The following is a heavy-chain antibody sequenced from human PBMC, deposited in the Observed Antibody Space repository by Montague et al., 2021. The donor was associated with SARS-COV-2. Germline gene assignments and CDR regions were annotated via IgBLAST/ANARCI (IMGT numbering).Heavy chain of an antibody. CDR3: ARDAHIGSTWLFSGYGMDV. Sequence: CAISGDSVSSNNATWNWIRQSPSRGLEWLGRANYRSKWHYDYAVSVKSRILIIPHTSENQFSLQLSSVTPEDTAVYYCARDAHIGSTWLFSGYGMDVWGQGTTVTVSS. CDR2: ANYRSKWHY. CDR1: GDSVSSNNAT. D-gene: IGHD6-13*01. V-gene: IGHV6-1*01. J-gene: IGHJ6*02.